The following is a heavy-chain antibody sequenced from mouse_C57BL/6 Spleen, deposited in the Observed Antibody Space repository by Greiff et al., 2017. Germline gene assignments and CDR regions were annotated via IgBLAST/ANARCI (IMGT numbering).Heavy chain of an antibody. V-gene: IGHV1-72*01. J-gene: IGHJ2*01. CDR1: GYTFTSYW. CDR3: ARFSYDYDGPSYFDY. Sequence: QVQLQQPGAELVKPGASVKLSCKASGYTFTSYWMHWVKQRPGRGLEWIGRIDPNSGGTKYNEKFKGKATLTVDKPSSTAYMQLSSLTSEDAAVYYGARFSYDYDGPSYFDYWGQGTTLTVSS. D-gene: IGHD2-4*01. CDR2: IDPNSGGT.